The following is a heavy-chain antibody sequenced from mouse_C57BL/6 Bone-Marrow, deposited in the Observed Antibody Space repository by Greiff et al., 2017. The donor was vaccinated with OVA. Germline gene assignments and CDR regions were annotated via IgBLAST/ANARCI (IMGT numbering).Heavy chain of an antibody. CDR3: ASIDSNYYGSILYYYAMDY. V-gene: IGHV1-9*01. CDR1: GYTFTGYW. J-gene: IGHJ4*01. CDR2: ILPGSGST. D-gene: IGHD1-1*01. Sequence: VQLQQSGAELMKPGASVKLSCKATGYTFTGYWIEWVKQRPGHGLEWIGEILPGSGSTNYNEKFKGKATFTADTSSNTAYLHLSSLTTEDSAIDYCASIDSNYYGSILYYYAMDYWGQGTSVTVSS.